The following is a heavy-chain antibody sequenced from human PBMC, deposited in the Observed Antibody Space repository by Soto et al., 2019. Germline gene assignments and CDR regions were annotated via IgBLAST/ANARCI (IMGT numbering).Heavy chain of an antibody. CDR3: AGTSQPYCSSTSCYNNPHDY. D-gene: IGHD2-2*02. CDR2: ISSSSSYI. V-gene: IGHV3-21*01. CDR1: GFTFSSYS. J-gene: IGHJ4*02. Sequence: PGGSLRLSCAASGFTFSSYSMNWVRHAPGKGLEWVSSISSSSSYIYYAVSVKGRFTISRDNAKNALYLQMNSLRAEDTAVYYCAGTSQPYCSSTSCYNNPHDYWGQGTLVTVSS.